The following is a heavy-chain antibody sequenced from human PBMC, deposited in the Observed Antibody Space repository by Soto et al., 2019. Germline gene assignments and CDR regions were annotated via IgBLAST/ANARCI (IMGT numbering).Heavy chain of an antibody. CDR3: ARDPPLPAAMVD. D-gene: IGHD2-2*01. V-gene: IGHV4-4*02. J-gene: IGHJ4*02. CDR2: IYHSGST. Sequence: QVQLQESGPGLVKPSGTLSLTCAVSGGSISISNWWSWVRQPPGKGLEWIGEIYHSGSTNYNPSLKSRVTISVDKSKNQYSLQLSSVTAADTALYYCARDPPLPAAMVDWGQGTLVTVSS. CDR1: GGSISISNW.